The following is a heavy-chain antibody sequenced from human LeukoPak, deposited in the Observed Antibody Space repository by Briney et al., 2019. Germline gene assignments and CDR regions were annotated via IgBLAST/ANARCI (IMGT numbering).Heavy chain of an antibody. CDR3: ARESGDYVKFDY. J-gene: IGHJ4*02. CDR1: GDSVSSNSDA. Sequence: SQTLSLTCAISGDSVSSNSDAWNWIRQSPSRGLEWLGRTYYRSKWYNDYAVSVKSRIIINPDTSKNQFSLQLNSVTPEDTAVYYCARESGDYVKFDYWGQGTLVTVSS. CDR2: TYYRSKWYN. V-gene: IGHV6-1*01. D-gene: IGHD3-16*01.